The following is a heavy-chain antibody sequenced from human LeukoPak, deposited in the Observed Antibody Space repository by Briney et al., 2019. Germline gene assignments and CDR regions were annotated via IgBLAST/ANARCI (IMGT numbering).Heavy chain of an antibody. D-gene: IGHD3-22*01. J-gene: IGHJ4*02. Sequence: PSETLSLTCTVSGGSISSYYWSWIRQPPGKGLEWIGYIYYSGSTNYNPSLKSRVTISVDTSKNQFSLKLSSVTAADTAVYYCARESYDSSGYYLDYWGQGNLVTVSS. V-gene: IGHV4-59*01. CDR1: GGSISSYY. CDR2: IYYSGST. CDR3: ARESYDSSGYYLDY.